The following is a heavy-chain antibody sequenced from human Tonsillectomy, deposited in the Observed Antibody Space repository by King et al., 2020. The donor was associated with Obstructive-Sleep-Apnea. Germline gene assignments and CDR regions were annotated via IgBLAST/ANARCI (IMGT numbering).Heavy chain of an antibody. Sequence: VQLVESGGGVVQPGGSLRLSCAASGFTFSNYGMHWVRQAPGKGLEWVACIRYDGSNKYYADSVKGRFTISRDDSKNTLYLQMNSLRPEDTAVYYCAKDKSGFSGYGSLFDYWGQGTLVTVSS. CDR1: GFTFSNYG. V-gene: IGHV3-30*02. CDR3: AKDKSGFSGYGSLFDY. J-gene: IGHJ4*02. CDR2: IRYDGSNK. D-gene: IGHD5-12*01.